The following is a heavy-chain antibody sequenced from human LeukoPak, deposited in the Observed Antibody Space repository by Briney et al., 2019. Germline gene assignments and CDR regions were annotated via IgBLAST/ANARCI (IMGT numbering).Heavy chain of an antibody. V-gene: IGHV1-2*02. CDR1: GYTFTGYY. J-gene: IGHJ4*02. CDR2: INPNSGGT. D-gene: IGHD2-15*01. CDR3: ARLPVGYCSGGSCYSNGYFDY. Sequence: ASVKVSCKASGYTFTGYYMHWVRQAPGQGLEWMGWINPNSGGTNYAQKFQGRVTMTTDTSTSTAYMELRSLRSDDTAVYYCARLPVGYCSGGSCYSNGYFDYWGQGTLVTVSS.